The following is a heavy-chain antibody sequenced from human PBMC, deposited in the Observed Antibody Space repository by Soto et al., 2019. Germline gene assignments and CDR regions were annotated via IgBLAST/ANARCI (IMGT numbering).Heavy chain of an antibody. J-gene: IGHJ4*02. CDR1: GGSFSSGGYY. V-gene: IGHV4-31*03. CDR3: ARLYSSGWPIDS. Sequence: SETLSLTCTVSGGSFSSGGYYWNWIRQHPGKGLEWIGYTYYSENTYYNPSLNSRITISADTSKNQFSLKLSSVTAADTAVYYCARLYSSGWPIDSWGQGTLVTVSS. D-gene: IGHD6-19*01. CDR2: TYYSENT.